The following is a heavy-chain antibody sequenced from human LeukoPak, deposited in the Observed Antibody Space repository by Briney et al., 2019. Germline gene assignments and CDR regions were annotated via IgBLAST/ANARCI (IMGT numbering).Heavy chain of an antibody. V-gene: IGHV4-59*01. CDR1: GGSMSSYY. Sequence: PSETLSLTCTVSGGSMSSYYWSWIRQPPGKGLEWIGYIYYSGSTNYNPSLKSRVTISVDTSKNQFSLKLSSLTAADTAVYYCARDSGPDAFDTWGQGTMVTVSS. CDR3: ARDSGPDAFDT. J-gene: IGHJ3*02. CDR2: IYYSGST. D-gene: IGHD6-25*01.